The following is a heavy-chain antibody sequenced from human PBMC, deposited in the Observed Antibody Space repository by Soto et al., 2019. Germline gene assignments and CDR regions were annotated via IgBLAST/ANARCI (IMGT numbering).Heavy chain of an antibody. CDR1: GGSISSGDYY. V-gene: IGHV4-30-4*01. Sequence: QVQLQESGPGLVKPSQTLSLTCTVSGGSISSGDYYWSWIRQPPGKGLEWIGYMYYSGSTYYNPSLKSRVTISVDTSKNHFSLKLSSVTAADTAVYYCARWLGYGPHFDYWGQGTLVTVSS. CDR2: MYYSGST. J-gene: IGHJ4*02. CDR3: ARWLGYGPHFDY. D-gene: IGHD5-12*01.